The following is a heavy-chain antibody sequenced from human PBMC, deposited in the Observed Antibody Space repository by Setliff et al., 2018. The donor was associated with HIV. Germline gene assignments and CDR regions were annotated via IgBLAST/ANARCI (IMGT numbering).Heavy chain of an antibody. J-gene: IGHJ4*02. Sequence: GGYLRLSCAASGFTFSYFSMTWVRQAPGKGLEWVSSISSSSSYISYTDSVKGRFTISRDNAKNTVYLKMNSLRADDTAVYFCAREIAAAGTKFDYWGQGTLVTVSS. CDR3: AREIAAAGTKFDY. D-gene: IGHD6-13*01. V-gene: IGHV3-21*06. CDR2: ISSSSSYI. CDR1: GFTFSYFS.